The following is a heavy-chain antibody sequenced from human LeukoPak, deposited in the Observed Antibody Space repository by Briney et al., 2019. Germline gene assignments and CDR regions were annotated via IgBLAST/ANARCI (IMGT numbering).Heavy chain of an antibody. CDR3: TKVARNSSWPYFDS. CDR2: ISWDGGAT. CDR1: RFTFDDYS. Sequence: PGGSLRLSCAASRFTFDDYSIHWVRQHPGKGLEWISLISWDGGATYYADSVKGRFTVSRDKSKNSLFLQMNSVITEDTAFYYCTKVARNSSWPYFDSWGQGTLVTVSS. J-gene: IGHJ4*02. V-gene: IGHV3-43*01. D-gene: IGHD3-22*01.